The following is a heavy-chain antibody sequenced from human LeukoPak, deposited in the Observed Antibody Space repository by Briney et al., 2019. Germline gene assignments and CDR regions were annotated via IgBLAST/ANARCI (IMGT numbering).Heavy chain of an antibody. D-gene: IGHD1-1*01. Sequence: ASVKVSCKASGCIFTGYYISWVRQAPGQGPEWMGWINPNSGGTNHARKFQGRVTMTRDTSNTTAYLELSRLTSDDTAVYYCARDHATGTGWFDPWGQGTLVTVSS. CDR3: ARDHATGTGWFDP. CDR1: GCIFTGYY. J-gene: IGHJ5*02. V-gene: IGHV1-2*02. CDR2: INPNSGGT.